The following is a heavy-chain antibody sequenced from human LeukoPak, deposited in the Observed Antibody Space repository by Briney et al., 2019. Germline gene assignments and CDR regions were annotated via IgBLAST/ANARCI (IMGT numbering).Heavy chain of an antibody. CDR1: GFTFSSFY. Sequence: GGSPRLSCAASGFTFSSFYMNWVRQAPGKGLAWVSSISTTGSYIYYADSLKGRFTISRDNAKNSLYLQMDSLRAEDTAVYYCTRVNGDHYYFDYWGQGTLVTVSS. J-gene: IGHJ4*02. V-gene: IGHV3-21*01. CDR2: ISTTGSYI. D-gene: IGHD4-17*01. CDR3: TRVNGDHYYFDY.